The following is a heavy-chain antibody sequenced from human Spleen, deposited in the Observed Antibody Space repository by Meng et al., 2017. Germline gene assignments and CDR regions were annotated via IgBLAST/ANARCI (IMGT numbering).Heavy chain of an antibody. CDR1: GFSFSNSA. CDR3: AKYTSGSSIIDY. V-gene: IGHV3-23*01. CDR2: ISDTGGTT. Sequence: GESLKISCAASGFSFSNSAMSWVRQAPGKGLEWVSSISDTGGTTYYAESVKGRFTISRDMSQSTLYLQMNSLTADDTAIYYCAKYTSGSSIIDYWGQGTLVTVSS. J-gene: IGHJ4*02. D-gene: IGHD6-19*01.